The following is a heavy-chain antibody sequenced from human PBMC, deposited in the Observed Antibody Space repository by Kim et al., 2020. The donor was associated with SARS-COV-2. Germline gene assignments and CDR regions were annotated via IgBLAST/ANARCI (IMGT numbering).Heavy chain of an antibody. J-gene: IGHJ6*02. V-gene: IGHV1-46*01. CDR2: INPSGGST. CDR3: AREVAPTPKGFYYYGMDV. CDR1: GYTFTSYY. Sequence: ASVKVSCKASGYTFTSYYMHWVRQAPGQGLDWMGIINPSGGSTSYAQKFQGRVTMTRDTSTSTVYMELSSLRSEDTAVYYCAREVAPTPKGFYYYGMDVWGQGTTVTVSS. D-gene: IGHD2-15*01.